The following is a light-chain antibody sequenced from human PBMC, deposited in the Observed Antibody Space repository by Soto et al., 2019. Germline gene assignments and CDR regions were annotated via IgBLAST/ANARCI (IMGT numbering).Light chain of an antibody. CDR2: GAS. CDR3: QQYGSSPPIT. CDR1: QSVSSSY. Sequence: EIVLSQSPVPLSWSPAKRSTLPCPAVQSVSSSYLAWYQQKPGQAPRLLIYGASSRATGIPDRFSGSGSGTDFTLTISRLEPEDFAVYYCQQYGSSPPITFGQGTRLEIK. J-gene: IGKJ5*01. V-gene: IGKV3-20*01.